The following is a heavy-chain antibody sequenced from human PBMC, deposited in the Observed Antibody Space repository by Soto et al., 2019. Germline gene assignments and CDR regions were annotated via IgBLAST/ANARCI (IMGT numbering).Heavy chain of an antibody. CDR3: AMYYDFWSGYIRDY. V-gene: IGHV3-21*01. D-gene: IGHD3-3*01. CDR2: ISSSSSYI. Sequence: EVQLLESGGGLVKPGGSLRLSCAASGFTFSSYSMNWVRQAPGKGLEWVSSISSSSSYIYYADSVKGRFTISRDNAKNSLYLQMNSLRAEDTAVYDCAMYYDFWSGYIRDYWGQGTLVTVSS. CDR1: GFTFSSYS. J-gene: IGHJ4*02.